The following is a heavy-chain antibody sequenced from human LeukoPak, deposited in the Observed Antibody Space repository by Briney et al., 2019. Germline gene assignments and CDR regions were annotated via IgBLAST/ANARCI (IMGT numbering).Heavy chain of an antibody. CDR3: ARAVGTVVTAGPPDY. V-gene: IGHV3-66*01. J-gene: IGHJ4*02. Sequence: GGSLRLSCAASGFTVSSNYMSWVRQAPGKGLGWVSVIYSGGSTYYADSVKGRFTISRDNSKNTLYLQMNSLRAEDTAVYYCARAVGTVVTAGPPDYWGQGTLVTVSS. D-gene: IGHD2-15*01. CDR2: IYSGGST. CDR1: GFTVSSNY.